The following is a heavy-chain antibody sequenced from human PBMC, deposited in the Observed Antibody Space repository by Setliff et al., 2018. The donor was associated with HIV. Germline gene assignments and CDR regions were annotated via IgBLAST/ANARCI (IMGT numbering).Heavy chain of an antibody. CDR1: GGSINITNFY. Sequence: SETLSLTCTVSGGSINITNFYWAWIRQPPGKGLEWLGSIYYSGTTYVHPSLKSRVTISIDTFKSQFSLKLRSVNAADTAVYYCAKSIVGGTTHAFDLWGQGTMVTVSS. J-gene: IGHJ3*01. D-gene: IGHD1-26*01. CDR2: IYYSGTT. CDR3: AKSIVGGTTHAFDL. V-gene: IGHV4-39*07.